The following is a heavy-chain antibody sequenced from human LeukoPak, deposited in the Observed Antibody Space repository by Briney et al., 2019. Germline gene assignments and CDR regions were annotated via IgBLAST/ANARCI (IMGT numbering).Heavy chain of an antibody. D-gene: IGHD3-10*01. CDR1: GGSISSYY. CDR2: IYTSGST. J-gene: IGHJ3*02. Sequence: SETLSLTCTVSGGSISSYYWSWIRQPAGKGLEWIGRIYTSGSTNYNPSLKSRVTMSVDTSKNQFSLKLSSVTAADTAVYYCARGSLLWFGELRLDAFDIWGQGTMATVSS. V-gene: IGHV4-4*07. CDR3: ARGSLLWFGELRLDAFDI.